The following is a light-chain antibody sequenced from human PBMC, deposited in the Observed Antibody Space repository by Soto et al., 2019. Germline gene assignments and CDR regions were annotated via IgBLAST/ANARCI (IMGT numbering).Light chain of an antibody. J-gene: IGKJ5*01. CDR3: QQNNTWPPIT. V-gene: IGKV3-15*01. CDR2: GSS. CDR1: RNVGSK. Sequence: IVMTQSAATRSVSPGERATLSCRASRNVGSKLAWYMQKPGQSPRLLISGSSTRAADFPARFSCSGSGTEFMITISSMQSEDFAFHYCQQNNTWPPITFGQGPRLEIK.